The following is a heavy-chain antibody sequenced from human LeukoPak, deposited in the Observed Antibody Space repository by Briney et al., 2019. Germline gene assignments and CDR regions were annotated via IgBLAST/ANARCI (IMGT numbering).Heavy chain of an antibody. J-gene: IGHJ4*02. Sequence: GGSLRLSCAASGFTFSSYAMHWVRQAPGKGLEWVAVISYDGSNKYYADSVKGRFTISRDNSKNTLYLQMNSLRAEDTAVYYCARPAATVTTPGFDYWGQGTLVTVSS. D-gene: IGHD2-2*01. CDR1: GFTFSSYA. CDR2: ISYDGSNK. V-gene: IGHV3-30-3*01. CDR3: ARPAATVTTPGFDY.